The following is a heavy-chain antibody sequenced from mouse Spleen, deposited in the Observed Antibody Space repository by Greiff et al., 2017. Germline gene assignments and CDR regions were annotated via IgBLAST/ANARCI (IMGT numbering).Heavy chain of an antibody. CDR1: GYTFTSYG. Sequence: VQLQESGAELARPGASVKLSCKASGYTFTSYGISWVKQRTGQGLEWIGEIYPRSGNTYYNEKFKGKATLTADKSSSTAYMELRSLTSEDSAVYFCARDSSGYVRFAYWGQGTLVTVSA. V-gene: IGHV1-81*01. J-gene: IGHJ3*01. CDR2: IYPRSGNT. CDR3: ARDSSGYVRFAY. D-gene: IGHD3-2*01.